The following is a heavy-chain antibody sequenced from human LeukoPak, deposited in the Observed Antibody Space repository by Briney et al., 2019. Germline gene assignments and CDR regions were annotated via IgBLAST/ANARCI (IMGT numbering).Heavy chain of an antibody. CDR2: IGGDGGTT. V-gene: IGHV3-43*02. Sequence: PGGSLRLPCAASGFTFDDYAMHWVRQAPGKGLEWVSLIGGDGGTTYYADSVKGRFTISRDNSKNSLYLQMNSLRTEDTALYYCVKEPHYYDSSGYYWGQGTLVTVSS. CDR1: GFTFDDYA. CDR3: VKEPHYYDSSGYY. J-gene: IGHJ4*02. D-gene: IGHD3-22*01.